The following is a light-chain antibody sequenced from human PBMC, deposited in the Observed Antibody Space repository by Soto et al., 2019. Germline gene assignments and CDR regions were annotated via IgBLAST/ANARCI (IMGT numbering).Light chain of an antibody. Sequence: EIVLTQSPGTLSLSPGERATLSCRASQSVSSSYLAWYQQKPGQAPRLLLDGASSRVTGIPDRFSGSVSGTEFTLTISRLEPGDFAVYYCQHYGSSPLTFGGGAKVEIK. V-gene: IGKV3-20*01. J-gene: IGKJ4*01. CDR2: GAS. CDR3: QHYGSSPLT. CDR1: QSVSSSY.